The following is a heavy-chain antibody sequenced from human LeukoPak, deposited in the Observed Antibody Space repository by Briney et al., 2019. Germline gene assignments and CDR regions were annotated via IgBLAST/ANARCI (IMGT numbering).Heavy chain of an antibody. Sequence: GGSLRLSCAASGFTFSNHGMHWVRQAPGKGLEWVTLVWYDGTNKKYADSVKGRFTISRDNSKNTLYLQMSSLRAEDTAVYYCARETVLGSNYYYYGMDVWGQGTTVTVSS. V-gene: IGHV3-33*01. CDR2: VWYDGTNK. D-gene: IGHD3-16*01. J-gene: IGHJ6*02. CDR1: GFTFSNHG. CDR3: ARETVLGSNYYYYGMDV.